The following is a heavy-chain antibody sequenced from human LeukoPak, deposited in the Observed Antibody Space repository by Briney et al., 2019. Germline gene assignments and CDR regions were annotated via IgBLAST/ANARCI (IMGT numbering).Heavy chain of an antibody. Sequence: GGSLRLSCAASGFTFSSYSMNWVRQAPGKGLEWVSSISSSSSYIYYADSVKGRFTIPRDNAKNSLYLQMNSLRAEDTAVYYCARESKGGYSNFRYYYMDVWGKGTTVTVSS. CDR2: ISSSSSYI. D-gene: IGHD4-11*01. CDR3: ARESKGGYSNFRYYYMDV. CDR1: GFTFSSYS. V-gene: IGHV3-21*01. J-gene: IGHJ6*03.